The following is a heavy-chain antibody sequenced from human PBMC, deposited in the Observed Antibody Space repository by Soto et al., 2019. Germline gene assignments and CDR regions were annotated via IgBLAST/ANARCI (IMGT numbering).Heavy chain of an antibody. Sequence: SQTPSLTCAVSGGSISTNNWWHWIRQPPGEGLEWIGEVHHTGNTNYSPSLKSRVTMSLDESRNQFSLSLTSVTAADTAVYYCARERGAGTYQGFDYWRQGTLVTVSS. CDR3: ARERGAGTYQGFDY. J-gene: IGHJ4*02. CDR1: GGSISTNNW. D-gene: IGHD2-2*01. V-gene: IGHV4-4*02. CDR2: VHHTGNT.